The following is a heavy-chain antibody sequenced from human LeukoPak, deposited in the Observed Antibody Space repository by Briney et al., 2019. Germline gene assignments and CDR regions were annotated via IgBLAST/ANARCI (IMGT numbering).Heavy chain of an antibody. CDR3: ATTIGYCSGGSCYRHSYWYFDL. CDR2: ISGSGSST. Sequence: PGGSLRLSCAASGFTFSSYVMSWVRQAPGKGLEWVSGISGSGSSTYYADSVKGRFTISRDNSKNTLYLQMNSLRAEDTAVYYCATTIGYCSGGSCYRHSYWYFDLWGRGTLVTVSS. D-gene: IGHD2-15*01. J-gene: IGHJ2*01. V-gene: IGHV3-23*01. CDR1: GFTFSSYV.